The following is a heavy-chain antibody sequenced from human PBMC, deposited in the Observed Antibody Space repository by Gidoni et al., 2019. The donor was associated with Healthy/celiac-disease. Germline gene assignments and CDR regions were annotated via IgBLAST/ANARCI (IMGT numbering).Heavy chain of an antibody. CDR3: ARGGPIHYYDSSGLSGVY. V-gene: IGHV1-2*04. CDR1: GSTCPRYS. J-gene: IGHJ4*02. CDR2: INPNSGGT. D-gene: IGHD3-22*01. Sequence: QVQLVQSGAEVKKPGASVKVSCTASGSTCPRYSMHWVRQAPGQGLEWMGWINPNSGGTNYAQKFQGWVTMTRYTSISTAYMVLSRLRSDDTAVYYCARGGPIHYYDSSGLSGVYWGQGTLVTVSS.